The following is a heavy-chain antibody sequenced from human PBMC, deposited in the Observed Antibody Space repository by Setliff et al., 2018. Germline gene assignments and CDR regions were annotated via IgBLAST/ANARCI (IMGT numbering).Heavy chain of an antibody. V-gene: IGHV3-49*04. Sequence: PGGSLRLSCAASGFTFSSYAMSWVRQAPGKGLEWVGFIRSKAYGGTTEYAASVKGRFTISRDDSKSIAYLQMNSLKTEDTAVYYCTRVGLQLVYYYYGMDVWGQGTTVTVSS. CDR1: GFTFSSYA. CDR2: IRSKAYGGTT. J-gene: IGHJ6*02. D-gene: IGHD6-13*01. CDR3: TRVGLQLVYYYYGMDV.